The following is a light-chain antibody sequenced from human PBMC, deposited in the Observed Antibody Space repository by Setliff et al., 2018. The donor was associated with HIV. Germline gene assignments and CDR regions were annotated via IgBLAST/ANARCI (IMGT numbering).Light chain of an antibody. CDR1: HDIINY. CDR2: ASS. Sequence: DIQMTQSPSSLSASVRDRVTITCRTSHDIINYLAWYQQKPGKAPKLLIYASSTLQSGVPSRFSGSGTGTHFTLTITSLQPEDAATYYCQKYNSAPWTFGQGTKVDIK. CDR3: QKYNSAPWT. J-gene: IGKJ1*01. V-gene: IGKV1-27*01.